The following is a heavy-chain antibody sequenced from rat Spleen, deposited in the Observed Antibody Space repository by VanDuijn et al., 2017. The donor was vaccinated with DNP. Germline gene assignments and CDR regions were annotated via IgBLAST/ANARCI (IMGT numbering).Heavy chain of an antibody. CDR1: GFTFNNYW. Sequence: EVQLVESGGDLVQPGRSLKLSCVASGFTFNNYWMTWIRQVPGKGLEWVASITSSGGSTYYPDSVKGRFTVARDNAKNSQYLQMDSLRSEDTATYYCATSSYFGYDYGFAYWGQGTLVTVSS. J-gene: IGHJ3*01. V-gene: IGHV5-31*01. D-gene: IGHD1-7*01. CDR2: ITSSGGST. CDR3: ATSSYFGYDYGFAY.